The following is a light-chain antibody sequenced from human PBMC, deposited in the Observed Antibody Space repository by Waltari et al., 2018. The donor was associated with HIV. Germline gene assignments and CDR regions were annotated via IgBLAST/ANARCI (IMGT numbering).Light chain of an antibody. CDR3: CSYAGSSTYVV. J-gene: IGLJ2*01. Sequence: QSALTQPASVSGSPGQSITIPCTGTSSDVGSYNFFSWYQQHPGNAPKLIIYEGDKRPSGVSYRFSGSKSGSTASLTISGLQAEDEADYYCCSYAGSSTYVVFGGGTQLTVL. CDR2: EGD. CDR1: SSDVGSYNF. V-gene: IGLV2-23*01.